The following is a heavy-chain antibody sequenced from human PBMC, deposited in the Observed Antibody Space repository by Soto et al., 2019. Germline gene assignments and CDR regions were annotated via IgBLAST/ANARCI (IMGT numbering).Heavy chain of an antibody. CDR2: INWNGGRT. D-gene: IGHD3-3*01. V-gene: IGHV3-20*04. J-gene: IGHJ4*02. CDR1: GFTFDDYG. CDR3: VREFRSGDIFFDF. Sequence: LRLSCAASGFTFDDYGMSWVRQAPGKGLEWVSGINWNGGRTGYADSVKGRFTISRDDAKNQFSLQLNSVTPEDTAVYYCVREFRSGDIFFDFWGQGTLVTVSS.